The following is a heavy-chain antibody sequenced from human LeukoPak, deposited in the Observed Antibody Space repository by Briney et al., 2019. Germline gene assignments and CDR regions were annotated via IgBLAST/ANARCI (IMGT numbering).Heavy chain of an antibody. CDR1: GFTFSSYW. CDR2: INSDGSRT. D-gene: IGHD2-2*01. V-gene: IGHV3-74*01. J-gene: IGHJ4*02. CDR3: AKVELAYCSSTSCYLFDY. Sequence: GGSLRLSCAASGFTFSSYWTHWVRQAPGKGLVWVSRINSDGSRTSYADSVKGRFTISRDNSKNTLYLQMNSLRAEDTAVYYCAKVELAYCSSTSCYLFDYWGQGTLVTVSS.